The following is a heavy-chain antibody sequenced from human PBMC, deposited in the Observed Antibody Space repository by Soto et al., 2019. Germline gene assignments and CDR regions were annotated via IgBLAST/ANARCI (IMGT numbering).Heavy chain of an antibody. D-gene: IGHD3-3*01. CDR1: GFTFSSYA. Sequence: GGSLRLSCAASGFTFSSYAMSWVRQAPGKGLEWVSAISGSGGSTYYADSVKGRFTISRDNSKNTLYLQMNSLRAEDTAVYYCANHAQSITIFGVGAVEGYYFDYWGQGTLVTVSS. V-gene: IGHV3-23*01. J-gene: IGHJ4*02. CDR3: ANHAQSITIFGVGAVEGYYFDY. CDR2: ISGSGGST.